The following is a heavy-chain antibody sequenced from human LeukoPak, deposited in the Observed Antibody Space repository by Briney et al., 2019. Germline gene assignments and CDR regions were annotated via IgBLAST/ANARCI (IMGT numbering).Heavy chain of an antibody. CDR1: GFTLNGYW. J-gene: IGHJ6*03. V-gene: IGHV3-74*01. Sequence: GGSLRLSCAAPGFTLNGYWMHWVRQAPGKGLVWVSRINSDGSTTSYADSVKGRFTISRDNSKNTLYLQMNSLRAEDTAVYYCARADNPDYYYYMDVWGKGTTVTVSS. D-gene: IGHD5-24*01. CDR3: ARADNPDYYYYMDV. CDR2: INSDGSTT.